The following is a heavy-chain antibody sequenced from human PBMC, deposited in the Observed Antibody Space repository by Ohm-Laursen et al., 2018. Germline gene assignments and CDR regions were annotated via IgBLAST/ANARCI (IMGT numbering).Heavy chain of an antibody. D-gene: IGHD7-27*01. Sequence: SQTLSLTCTVSGGSISSSSYYWNWIRQPPGKGLEWIGEINHSRSTKYNSSFKSRVTISVDTSKNQFSLKLSSVTAADTAVYYCARALGGYPISYYYGMDVWGQGTTVTVSS. CDR1: GGSISSSSYY. J-gene: IGHJ6*02. CDR2: INHSRST. CDR3: ARALGGYPISYYYGMDV. V-gene: IGHV4-39*07.